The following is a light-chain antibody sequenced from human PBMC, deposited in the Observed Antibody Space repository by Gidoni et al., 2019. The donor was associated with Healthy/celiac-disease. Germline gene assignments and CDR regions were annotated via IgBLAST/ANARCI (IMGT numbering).Light chain of an antibody. J-gene: IGKJ2*01. CDR2: KAS. V-gene: IGKV1-5*03. CDR3: QQYNS. Sequence: DIHMTQSPSTLSASVGDRVTITCRASQSISSWLAWYQQKPGKAPKLLIYKASSLESGVPSRFSGSGSGTEFTLTISSLQPDDFATYYCQQYNSFGQGTKLEIK. CDR1: QSISSW.